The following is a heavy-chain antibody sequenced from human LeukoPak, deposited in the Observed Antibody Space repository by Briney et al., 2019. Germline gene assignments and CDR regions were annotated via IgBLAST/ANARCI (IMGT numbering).Heavy chain of an antibody. CDR1: GGSISGGAYY. J-gene: IGHJ4*02. CDR2: IFYSGNT. Sequence: SETLSLTCTVSGGSISGGAYYWSWIRQHPGKGLEWIAYIFYSGNTYYNPSLKSRVTISVDTSKNQFSLKLSSVTAADTAVYYCARWQYRDTGGYFDYWGQGTLVTVSS. D-gene: IGHD5-18*01. V-gene: IGHV4-31*03. CDR3: ARWQYRDTGGYFDY.